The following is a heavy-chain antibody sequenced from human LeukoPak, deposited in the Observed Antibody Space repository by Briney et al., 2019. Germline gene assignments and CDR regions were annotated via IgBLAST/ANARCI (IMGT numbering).Heavy chain of an antibody. CDR3: AREIFGSGSYPDY. V-gene: IGHV3-74*01. CDR2: INSDGTVI. D-gene: IGHD3-10*01. CDR1: GFTFTNYW. J-gene: IGHJ4*02. Sequence: RPGGSLRLSCAASGFTFTNYWMHWVRQAPGKGLVWVSRINSDGTVINYEDSVKGRFTISRDNSKNTVYLQMNSLGGEDTAVYYCAREIFGSGSYPDYWGQGTLVTVSS.